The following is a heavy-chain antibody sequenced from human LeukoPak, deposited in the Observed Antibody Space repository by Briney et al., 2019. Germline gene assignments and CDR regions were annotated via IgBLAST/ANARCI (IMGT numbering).Heavy chain of an antibody. V-gene: IGHV1-2*02. CDR1: GYTFTGYY. CDR2: INPNSGGT. D-gene: IGHD2-2*02. CDR3: ARAEGYCSSTSCYNYYYGMDV. Sequence: ASVKVSCKASGYTFTGYYMHWVRQAPGQGLEWMGWINPNSGGTNYAQKFQGRATMTRDTSISTAYMELSRLRSDDTAVYYCARAEGYCSSTSCYNYYYGMDVWGQGTTVTVSS. J-gene: IGHJ6*02.